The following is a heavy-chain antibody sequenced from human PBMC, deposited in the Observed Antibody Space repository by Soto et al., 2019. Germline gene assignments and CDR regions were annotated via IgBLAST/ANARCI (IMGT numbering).Heavy chain of an antibody. CDR2: IWYDGSNK. J-gene: IGHJ4*02. V-gene: IGHV3-33*01. CDR3: AREIMVRGVMIGPSDY. CDR1: GFTFSSYG. D-gene: IGHD3-10*01. Sequence: QVQLVESGGGVVQPGRSLRLSCAASGFTFSSYGMHWVRQAPGKGLEWVAVIWYDGSNKYYADSVKGRFTISRDNSKNTLYLQMNSLRAEDTAVYYCAREIMVRGVMIGPSDYWGQGTLVTVSS.